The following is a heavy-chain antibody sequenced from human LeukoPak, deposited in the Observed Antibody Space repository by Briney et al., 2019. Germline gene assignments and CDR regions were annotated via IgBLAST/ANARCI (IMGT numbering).Heavy chain of an antibody. D-gene: IGHD2-2*01. CDR2: ISGSGGST. CDR1: GFTFSSYA. V-gene: IGHV3-23*01. CDR3: AKDDTLVVPAAILSY. J-gene: IGHJ4*02. Sequence: PGGSLRLSCAASGFTFSSYAMSWVRQAPGKGLEWVSAISGSGGSTYYADSVKGRFTLSRDNSKNTLYLQMNSLRAEDTAVYYCAKDDTLVVPAAILSYWGQGTLVTVSS.